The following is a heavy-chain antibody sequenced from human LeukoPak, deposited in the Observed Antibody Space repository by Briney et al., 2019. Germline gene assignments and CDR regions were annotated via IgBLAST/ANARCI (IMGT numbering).Heavy chain of an antibody. V-gene: IGHV3-7*01. CDR1: GFIFSSFW. CDR2: IKPDGSLQ. CDR3: ATSYDSSGCD. J-gene: IGHJ4*02. D-gene: IGHD3-22*01. Sequence: HGGSLRLSCTASGFIFSSFWMAWVRQAPGKGLEWVASIKPDGSLQFYGDSVKGRFTISRDNAKNSLYLQMNNLRAEDTALYYCATSYDSSGCDWGQGTLVTVSS.